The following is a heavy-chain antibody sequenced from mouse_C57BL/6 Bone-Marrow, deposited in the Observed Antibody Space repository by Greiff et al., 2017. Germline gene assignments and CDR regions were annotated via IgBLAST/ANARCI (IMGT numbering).Heavy chain of an antibody. V-gene: IGHV2-9*01. J-gene: IGHJ3*01. D-gene: IGHD2-1*01. CDR1: GFSLTSYG. CDR2: IWGGGST. CDR3: AKRYHGNFEGFAY. Sequence: VQLVESGPGLVAPSQSLSITCTVSGFSLTSYGVDWVRQPPGKGLEWLGVIWGGGSTNYNSALMSSLSISTENSKSHVVLKMHSRQTDDTAMYYCAKRYHGNFEGFAYGGQGTLVTVSA.